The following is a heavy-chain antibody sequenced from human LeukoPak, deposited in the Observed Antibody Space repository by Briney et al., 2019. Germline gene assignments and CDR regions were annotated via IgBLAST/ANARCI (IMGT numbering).Heavy chain of an antibody. CDR1: GGSISSGGYY. D-gene: IGHD2-2*01. V-gene: IGHV4-31*03. J-gene: IGHJ4*02. Sequence: SETLSLTCTVSGGSISSGGYYWSWIRQHPGKGLEWIGYIYYSGSTYYNPSLKSRVTISVDTSKNQFSLKLSSVTAADTAVYYCATCSTSCSSYFDYWSQGTLVTVSS. CDR3: ATCSTSCSSYFDY. CDR2: IYYSGST.